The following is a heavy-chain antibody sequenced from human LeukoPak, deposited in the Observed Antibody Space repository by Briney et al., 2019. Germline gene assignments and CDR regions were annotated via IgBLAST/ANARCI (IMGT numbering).Heavy chain of an antibody. CDR1: GFTFSSYR. D-gene: IGHD3-10*01. V-gene: IGHV3-21*01. CDR3: ASDGSPYYYGSGSYSVTFDY. CDR2: ISSSGSYI. J-gene: IGHJ4*02. Sequence: PGGSLRLSCAASGFTFSSYRMNWVRQAPGKGLEWVSSISSSGSYIYYADSVKGRFTISRDNAKNSLYLQMNSLRDEDTAVYYCASDGSPYYYGSGSYSVTFDYWGQGTLVTVSS.